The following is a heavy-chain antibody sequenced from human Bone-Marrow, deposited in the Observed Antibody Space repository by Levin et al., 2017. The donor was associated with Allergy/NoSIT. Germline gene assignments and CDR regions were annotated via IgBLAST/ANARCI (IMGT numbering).Heavy chain of an antibody. D-gene: IGHD1-26*01. V-gene: IGHV3-23*01. J-gene: IGHJ2*01. CDR3: AKEAPKSPRELHQRAPVKNWYYDL. CDR1: GFNCSSYA. CDR2: ISFSGANT. Sequence: GESLKISCAASGFNCSSYAMSWVRQAPGKGLEWVSSISFSGANTYYGDSVKGRFTISRDNSKNTLYLQMNSLSADDTALYYCAKEAPKSPRELHQRAPVKNWYYDLWGRGTLVAVST.